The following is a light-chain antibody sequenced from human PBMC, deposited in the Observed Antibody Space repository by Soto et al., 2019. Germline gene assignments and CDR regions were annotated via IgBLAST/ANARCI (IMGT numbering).Light chain of an antibody. CDR3: QQYGSPLT. Sequence: EVVMTQSPDTLSVSPGETATLSCRASRSLSSNLAWYQQKPGQAPRLLIYGASSRATGIPDRFSGSGSRTDFTLTISRLEPEDFAVYYCQQYGSPLTFGGGTKVDIK. V-gene: IGKV3-20*01. J-gene: IGKJ4*01. CDR1: RSLSSN. CDR2: GAS.